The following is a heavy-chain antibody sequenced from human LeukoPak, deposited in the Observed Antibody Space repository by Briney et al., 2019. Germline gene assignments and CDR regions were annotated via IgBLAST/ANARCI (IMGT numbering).Heavy chain of an antibody. V-gene: IGHV3-48*03. D-gene: IGHD2-2*02. CDR3: ARDGCSTSCYMNYYGMDV. Sequence: PGGSLRLSCAASGFTFSSYEMNWVRQAPGKGLEWVSYISSSGSTIYYADSVKGRFTISRDNAKNSLYLQMNSLRAEDTAVYYCARDGCSTSCYMNYYGMDVWGRGTTVTVSS. CDR2: ISSSGSTI. J-gene: IGHJ6*02. CDR1: GFTFSSYE.